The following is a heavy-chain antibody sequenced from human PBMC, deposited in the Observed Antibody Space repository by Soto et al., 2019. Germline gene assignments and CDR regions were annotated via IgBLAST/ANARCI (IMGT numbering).Heavy chain of an antibody. D-gene: IGHD3-10*01. CDR2: ISYDGSNK. J-gene: IGHJ4*02. CDR1: GFTFSSYG. Sequence: GGSLRLSCAASGFTFSSYGMHWVRQAPGKGLEWVAVISYDGSNKYYADSVKGRFTISRDNSKNTLYLQMNSLRAEDTAVYYCAKDDVRGTRYYGSGSYFLGPDYWGQGTLVTVSS. V-gene: IGHV3-30*18. CDR3: AKDDVRGTRYYGSGSYFLGPDY.